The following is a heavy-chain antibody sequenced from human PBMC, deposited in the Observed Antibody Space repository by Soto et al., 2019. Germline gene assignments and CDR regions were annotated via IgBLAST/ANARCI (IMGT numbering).Heavy chain of an antibody. J-gene: IGHJ4*02. Sequence: EVQLVESGGGSVQPGGSLRLSCAASGFTFSSYWMHWVRQAPGKGLVWVSRINSDGSTTSCADSVKGRFTISRDNAKNTLYLQMNSLRAEDTAVYYCARVVVGAYHFDYWGQGTLVTVSS. CDR2: INSDGSTT. V-gene: IGHV3-74*01. CDR1: GFTFSSYW. CDR3: ARVVVGAYHFDY. D-gene: IGHD2-15*01.